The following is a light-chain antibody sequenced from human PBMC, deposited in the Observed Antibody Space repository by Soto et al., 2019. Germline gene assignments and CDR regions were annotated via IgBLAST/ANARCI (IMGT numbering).Light chain of an antibody. CDR1: SSNLGNNA. CDR3: AAWDDSLNGVV. Sequence: QSVLTQPPSVSEAPRQRVTISCSGSSSNLGNNAVNWYQQLPGKAPKLLRYYDDLLPSGVSDRFSGSKSGTSASLAISGLKSEDEADYYCAAWDDSLNGVVFGGGTKLTVL. J-gene: IGLJ2*01. V-gene: IGLV1-36*01. CDR2: YDD.